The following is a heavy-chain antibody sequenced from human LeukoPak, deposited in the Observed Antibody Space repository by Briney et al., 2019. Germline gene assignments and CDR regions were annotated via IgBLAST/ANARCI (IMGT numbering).Heavy chain of an antibody. J-gene: IGHJ4*02. D-gene: IGHD7-27*01. Sequence: GSRRLSCAASGFTFSSYAMHWVRPAPGKGLEWVAVISYDGSNKYYADSVKGRFTVSRDNSKNTLYLQMNSLRAEDTAVYYCAKDGGLWVSAHWGDSWGRGILVTVSS. CDR3: AKDGGLWVSAHWGDS. V-gene: IGHV3-30-3*01. CDR2: ISYDGSNK. CDR1: GFTFSSYA.